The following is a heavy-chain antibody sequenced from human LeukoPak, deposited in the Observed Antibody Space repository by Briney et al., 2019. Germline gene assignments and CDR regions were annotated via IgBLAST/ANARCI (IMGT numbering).Heavy chain of an antibody. J-gene: IGHJ4*02. CDR3: AKEDYGDFDY. V-gene: IGHV3-30*18. D-gene: IGHD4-17*01. Sequence: GGSLRLSCADSGFTFSSYGMHWVRQAPGKGLEWVAVISYDGSNKYYADSVKGRFTISRDNSKNTLYLQMNSLRAEETAVYYCAKEDYGDFDYWGQGTLVTVSS. CDR1: GFTFSSYG. CDR2: ISYDGSNK.